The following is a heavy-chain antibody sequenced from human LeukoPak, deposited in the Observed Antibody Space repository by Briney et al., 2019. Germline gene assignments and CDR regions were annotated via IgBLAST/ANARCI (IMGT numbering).Heavy chain of an antibody. CDR1: GYTFTSYG. CDR3: ARVPYDYGDYANDY. D-gene: IGHD4-17*01. Sequence: GASVKVSCKASGYTFTSYGISWVRQAPGQGLEWMGWISAYNGNTNYAQKLQGRVTMTTDTSTSTAYMELRSLRSDDTAVYYCARVPYDYGDYANDYWGQGTLVTVSS. CDR2: ISAYNGNT. V-gene: IGHV1-18*01. J-gene: IGHJ4*02.